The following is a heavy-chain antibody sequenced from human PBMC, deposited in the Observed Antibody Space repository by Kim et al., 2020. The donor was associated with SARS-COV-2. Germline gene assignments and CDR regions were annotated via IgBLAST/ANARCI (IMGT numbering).Heavy chain of an antibody. CDR3: ARDNRRPRDCGSYSCYVGYGLGV. D-gene: IGHD2-2*01. CDR1: GGSISRSDYY. CDR2: IYYTGST. V-gene: IGHV4-30-4*08. J-gene: IGHJ6*02. Sequence: TPSLTCTVSGGSISRSDYYRTWIRQPPGKGLEHIGYIYYTGSTYCSPSLNSRFTISVDTSKNHFSLKLSSVTAADTAVYYCARDNRRPRDCGSYSCYVGYGLGVWGQGTTVTGSS.